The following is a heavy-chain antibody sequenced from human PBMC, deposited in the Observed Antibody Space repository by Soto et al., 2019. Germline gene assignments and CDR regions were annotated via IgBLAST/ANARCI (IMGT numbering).Heavy chain of an antibody. D-gene: IGHD3-10*01. Sequence: EVQLLESGGGLVQPGGSLRLSCEASGFTFSTYAMSWVRQAPGKGLEWVSGMSGSGGSTYYADSVKGRFTISRDNSKNTLYLQMNSLRAEDTAVYYCMNLYSYGSGSYYKWGQGTLVTVSS. CDR3: MNLYSYGSGSYYK. CDR1: GFTFSTYA. CDR2: MSGSGGST. J-gene: IGHJ4*02. V-gene: IGHV3-23*01.